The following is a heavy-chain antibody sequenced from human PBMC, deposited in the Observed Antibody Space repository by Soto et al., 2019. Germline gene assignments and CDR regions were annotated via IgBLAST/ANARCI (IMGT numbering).Heavy chain of an antibody. Sequence: GGSLRLSCSASGFIFSSYTIYWVRQAPEKGLEYVSAISANGGTTYYADSVKGRFTVSRDNSKNTLYLQMSSLRAEDTANYYCGKCRYICGYCSFYIWGQGTMVTVSS. CDR1: GFIFSSYT. CDR3: GKCRYICGYCSFYI. CDR2: ISANGGTT. J-gene: IGHJ3*02. D-gene: IGHD2-21*02. V-gene: IGHV3-64D*06.